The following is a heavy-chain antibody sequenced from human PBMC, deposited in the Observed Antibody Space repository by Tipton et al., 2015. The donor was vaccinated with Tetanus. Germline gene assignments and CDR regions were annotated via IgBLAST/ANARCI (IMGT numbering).Heavy chain of an antibody. V-gene: IGHV1-45*02. J-gene: IGHJ3*02. CDR2: ITPFNNNT. Sequence: QLVQSGPEVKKTGSSVKISCKASGYTLTYRYLHWVRQAPGQALEWMGWITPFNNNTNYAQKFQDRVSFSSDRSMSTAHMEVSSLRSADTAMYYCATREDTALVIAESDAPDIWGQGTMVTVSS. CDR3: ATREDTALVIAESDAPDI. CDR1: GYTLTYRY. D-gene: IGHD5-18*01.